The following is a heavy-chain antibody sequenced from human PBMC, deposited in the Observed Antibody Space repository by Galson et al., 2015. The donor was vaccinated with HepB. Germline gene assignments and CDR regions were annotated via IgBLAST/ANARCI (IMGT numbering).Heavy chain of an antibody. J-gene: IGHJ6*02. Sequence: SLRLSCAASGFTFSSYGMHWVRQAPGKGLEWVAVIWYDGSNKYYADSVKGRFTISRDNSKNTLYLQMNSLRAEDTAVYYCARSGGSLLWFGELSKENYGMDVWGQGTTVTVSS. CDR1: GFTFSSYG. CDR2: IWYDGSNK. V-gene: IGHV3-33*01. D-gene: IGHD3-10*01. CDR3: ARSGGSLLWFGELSKENYGMDV.